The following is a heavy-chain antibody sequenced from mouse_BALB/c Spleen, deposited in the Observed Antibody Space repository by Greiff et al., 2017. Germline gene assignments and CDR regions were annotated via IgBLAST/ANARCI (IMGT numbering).Heavy chain of an antibody. CDR3: AREAYGNYGFDY. CDR1: GYTFTSYD. J-gene: IGHJ2*01. Sequence: VKLMESGAELVKPGASVKLSCKASGYTFTSYDINWVKQRPGQGLEWIGWIYPGDGSTKYNEKFKGKATLTADKSSSTAYMQLSSLTSENSAVYFCAREAYGNYGFDYWGQGTTLTVSS. D-gene: IGHD2-1*01. CDR2: IYPGDGST. V-gene: IGHV1S56*01.